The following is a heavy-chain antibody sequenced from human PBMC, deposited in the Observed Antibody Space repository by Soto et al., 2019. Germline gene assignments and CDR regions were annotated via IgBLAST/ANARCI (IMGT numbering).Heavy chain of an antibody. CDR3: ARDWGSDSSGSDDAFDI. CDR1: GFTFSSYS. V-gene: IGHV3-21*01. Sequence: GGSLRLSCAASGFTFSSYSMNWVRQAPGKGLEWVSSISSSSSYIYYADSVKGRFTISRDNAKNSLYLQMNSLRAEDTAVYYCARDWGSDSSGSDDAFDIWGQGTMVTVSS. D-gene: IGHD3-22*01. J-gene: IGHJ3*02. CDR2: ISSSSSYI.